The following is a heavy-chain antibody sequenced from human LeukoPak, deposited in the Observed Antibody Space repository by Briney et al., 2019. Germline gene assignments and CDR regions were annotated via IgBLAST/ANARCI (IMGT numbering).Heavy chain of an antibody. CDR3: VKGKAAVDYTTGV. J-gene: IGHJ6*02. CDR1: EFTFSSYA. D-gene: IGHD6-13*01. V-gene: IGHV3-23*01. Sequence: GGSLRLSCAAPEFTFSSYAMTWVRQAPGKGLEWVSSISGSGGDTYYADSVKGRFTISRDNSKNTLFLQMNSLRAEDTATYYCVKGKAAVDYTTGVWGQGTTVTV. CDR2: ISGSGGDT.